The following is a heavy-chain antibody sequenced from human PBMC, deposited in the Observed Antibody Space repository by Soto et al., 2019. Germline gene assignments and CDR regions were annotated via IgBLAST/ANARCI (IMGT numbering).Heavy chain of an antibody. D-gene: IGHD2-2*01. J-gene: IGHJ6*02. CDR1: GGTFSSYA. CDR3: AGGIVLVGYYYYYGMDV. CDR2: IIPIFGTA. Sequence: QVQLVQSGAEVKKPGSSVKVSCKASGGTFSSYAISWVRQAPGQGLEWMGGIIPIFGTANYAQKFQGRVTITADESTSTAYMELSSLRSEDTAVYYCAGGIVLVGYYYYYGMDVWGQGTTVTVSS. V-gene: IGHV1-69*12.